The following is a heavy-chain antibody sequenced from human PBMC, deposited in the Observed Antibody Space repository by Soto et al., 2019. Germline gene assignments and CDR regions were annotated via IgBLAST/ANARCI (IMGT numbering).Heavy chain of an antibody. J-gene: IGHJ6*02. D-gene: IGHD2-8*01. Sequence: WGSVKVSWKASGYTFTSFGTRLVRQAPRQGLEWTAPTSPCNGNTNYAQKLQGRVTMTTDTSTSTAYMELRSLRSDDTAVYYCARDQSYCTNGVCYSQPAFSYYYYGMDVWGQGTPVTVSS. V-gene: IGHV1-18*01. CDR2: TSPCNGNT. CDR1: GYTFTSFG. CDR3: ARDQSYCTNGVCYSQPAFSYYYYGMDV.